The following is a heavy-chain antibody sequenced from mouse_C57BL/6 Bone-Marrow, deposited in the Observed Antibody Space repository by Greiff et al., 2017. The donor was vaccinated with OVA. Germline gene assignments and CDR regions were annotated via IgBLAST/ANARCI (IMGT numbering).Heavy chain of an antibody. D-gene: IGHD1-1*01. CDR1: GYSITSGYY. Sequence: ESGPGLVKPSQSLSLTCSVTGYSITSGYYWNWIRQFPGNKLEWMGYISYDGSNNYNPSLKNRISITRDTSKNQFFLKLNSVTTEDTATYYCARGLLRYPDYWGQGTTLTVSS. V-gene: IGHV3-6*01. J-gene: IGHJ2*01. CDR3: ARGLLRYPDY. CDR2: ISYDGSN.